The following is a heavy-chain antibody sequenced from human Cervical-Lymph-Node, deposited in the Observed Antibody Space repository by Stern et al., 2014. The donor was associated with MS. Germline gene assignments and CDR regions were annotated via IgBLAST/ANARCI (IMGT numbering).Heavy chain of an antibody. CDR3: ARSYSGTYLDWFDP. D-gene: IGHD1-26*01. CDR2: IFSTDEK. V-gene: IGHV2-26*01. J-gene: IGHJ5*02. CDR1: GLSLSNPRMG. Sequence: QVTLRESGPVLVKPTETLTLTCSVSGLSLSNPRMGVSWIRQPPGKALEGLAHIFSTDEKSNSTSLESRLTISRGTSKSQVVLTMTNMDPVDTATYDCARSYSGTYLDWFDPWGQGTLVTVSS.